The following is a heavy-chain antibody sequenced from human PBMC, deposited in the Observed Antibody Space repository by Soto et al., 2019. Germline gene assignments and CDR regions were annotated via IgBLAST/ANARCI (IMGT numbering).Heavy chain of an antibody. V-gene: IGHV1-18*01. CDR2: ITPFNGDT. CDR1: GYTFTNYG. J-gene: IGHJ4*02. CDR3: ARAQGASGARYEPQLDY. Sequence: QVQLVQSAAEAKKPGASVKVSCKASGYTFTNYGFSWVRQAPGQGLEWMGWITPFNGDTKYAEKFQDGGSMPTDISTNTVSMELTTLTSDDTAVYYCARAQGASGARYEPQLDYWGQGTLVTVSS. D-gene: IGHD3-10*01.